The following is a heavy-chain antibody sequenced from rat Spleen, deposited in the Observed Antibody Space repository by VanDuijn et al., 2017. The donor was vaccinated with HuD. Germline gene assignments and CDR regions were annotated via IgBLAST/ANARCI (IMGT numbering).Heavy chain of an antibody. CDR3: TSPFRWFAY. CDR1: GFSLTSNS. CDR2: IWSGGST. J-gene: IGHJ3*01. V-gene: IGHV2-1*01. Sequence: QVQLKESGPGLVQPSQTLSLTCTVSGFSLTSNSVSWVRQPPGKGLEWMGAIWSGGSTDYNSALKSRLSISRDPPKSQVFLKMNSLQTEDTAIYFCTSPFRWFAYWGQGTLVTVSS.